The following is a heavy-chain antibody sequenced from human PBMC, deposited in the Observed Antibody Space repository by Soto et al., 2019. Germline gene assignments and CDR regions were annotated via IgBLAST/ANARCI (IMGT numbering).Heavy chain of an antibody. CDR2: ISGSGGST. V-gene: IGHV3-23*01. J-gene: IGHJ6*02. CDR3: AKDGSYSSSWYRPRYYYYGMDV. D-gene: IGHD6-13*01. CDR1: GFTFSSYA. Sequence: GGSLRLSCAAPGFTFSSYAMSWVRQAPGKGLEWVSAISGSGGSTYYVDSVKGRFTISRDNSKNTLYLQMNSLRAEDTAVYYCAKDGSYSSSWYRPRYYYYGMDVWGQGTTVTVSS.